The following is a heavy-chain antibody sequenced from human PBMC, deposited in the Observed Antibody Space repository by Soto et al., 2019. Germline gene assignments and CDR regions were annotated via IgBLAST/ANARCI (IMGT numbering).Heavy chain of an antibody. Sequence: QVQLVQSGAEVKKPGASVKVSCKASGYTFTSYGISWVRQAPGQGLEWMGWISAYNGNTKYAQKLQGRVTMTTVTSTSTANMELRSLRSDDTAVYYCARASSIAAPNGDWFDPWGQGTLVTVSS. CDR3: ARASSIAAPNGDWFDP. CDR1: GYTFTSYG. V-gene: IGHV1-18*01. J-gene: IGHJ5*02. CDR2: ISAYNGNT. D-gene: IGHD6-6*01.